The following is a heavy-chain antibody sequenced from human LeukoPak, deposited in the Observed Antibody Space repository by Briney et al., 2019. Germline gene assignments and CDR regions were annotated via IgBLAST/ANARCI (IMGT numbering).Heavy chain of an antibody. CDR1: GFTFSSYG. Sequence: HPGRSLRLSCAASGFTFSSYGMHWVRQAPGKGLEWVAVISYDGSNKYYADSVKGRFTISRDNSKNTLYLQMNSLRAEDTAVYYCARDHGMVRGVVLYSQFDPWGQGTLVTVSS. CDR3: ARDHGMVRGVVLYSQFDP. D-gene: IGHD3-10*01. J-gene: IGHJ5*02. CDR2: ISYDGSNK. V-gene: IGHV3-30*03.